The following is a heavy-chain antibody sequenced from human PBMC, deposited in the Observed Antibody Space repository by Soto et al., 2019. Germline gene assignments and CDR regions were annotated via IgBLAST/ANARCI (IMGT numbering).Heavy chain of an antibody. CDR2: TSGSGGST. CDR1: EVTRRNYA. J-gene: IGHJ4*02. CDR3: TSGFSGDYNSY. Sequence: SGVLLRHSCGAAEVTRRNYAMSCVRQAPGKGLEWVSATSGSGGSTYYAGSVKGRFSISRDNSKSTVYLQMKSLRAGDTAVYYCTSGFSGDYNSYWGQGNLVTVS. V-gene: IGHV3-23*01. D-gene: IGHD4-17*01.